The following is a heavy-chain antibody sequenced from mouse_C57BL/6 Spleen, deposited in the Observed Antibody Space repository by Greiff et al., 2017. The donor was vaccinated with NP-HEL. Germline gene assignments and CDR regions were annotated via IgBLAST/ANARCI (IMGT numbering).Heavy chain of an antibody. D-gene: IGHD1-1*01. V-gene: IGHV5S21*01. CDR1: GFTFSSYA. J-gene: IGHJ3*01. Sequence: EVKLVESGEGLVKPGGSLKLSCAASGFTFSSYAMSWVRQTPEQRLEWVAYISSGGDYISYADTVKGRFTISRDNARNTLYLQVSSLKSEDTAMYYCTRQLYGSSSAWFAYWGQGTLVTVSA. CDR2: ISSGGDYI. CDR3: TRQLYGSSSAWFAY.